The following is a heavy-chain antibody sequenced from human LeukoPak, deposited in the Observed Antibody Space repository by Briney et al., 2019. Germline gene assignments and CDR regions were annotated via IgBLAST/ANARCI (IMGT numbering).Heavy chain of an antibody. CDR3: AREGYTSSWYSGYYYFDY. D-gene: IGHD6-13*01. J-gene: IGHJ4*02. V-gene: IGHV4-61*02. Sequence: PSETLSLTCTVSGGSISSGSYFWTWIRQPAGKRLEWIGRINTSGSTNYNPSLKSRVTISVDTSKNQFSLELSSVTAADTAVFFCAREGYTSSWYSGYYYFDYWGQGTLVTVSS. CDR2: INTSGST. CDR1: GGSISSGSYF.